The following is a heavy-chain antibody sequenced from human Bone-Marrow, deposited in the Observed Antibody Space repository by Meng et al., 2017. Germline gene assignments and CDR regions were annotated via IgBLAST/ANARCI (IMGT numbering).Heavy chain of an antibody. Sequence: QVQLQESGPGLVKPSETLSLTFTVSGGSISSSSFYWGWVRQPPGKGLEWIGSIYYRGSTYHNPSLKSRVIISVDTSKNQFSLKLSSVTAADTAVYYCARQAGVAARRGNFDDWGQGTLVTVSS. J-gene: IGHJ4*02. CDR1: GGSISSSSFY. D-gene: IGHD6-6*01. CDR3: ARQAGVAARRGNFDD. V-gene: IGHV4-39*01. CDR2: IYYRGST.